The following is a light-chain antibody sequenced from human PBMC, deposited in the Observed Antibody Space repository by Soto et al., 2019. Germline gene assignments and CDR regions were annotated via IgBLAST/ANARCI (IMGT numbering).Light chain of an antibody. Sequence: QSVLTQPPSAAGSPGQSVTISCTGTSNDVGIYNSVSWYQQHPGKAPKLMIYEVTKRPSGVPDRFSGSKSGNTAPLTFSGLQAEDEADYYCSSYAGSNPYGFGTGTKVTVL. CDR3: SSYAGSNPYG. CDR1: SNDVGIYNS. V-gene: IGLV2-8*01. CDR2: EVT. J-gene: IGLJ1*01.